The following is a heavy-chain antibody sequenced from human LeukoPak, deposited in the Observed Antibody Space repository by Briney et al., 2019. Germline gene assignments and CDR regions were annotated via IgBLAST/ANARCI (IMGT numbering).Heavy chain of an antibody. J-gene: IGHJ4*02. CDR1: GFTFSSYA. D-gene: IGHD6-6*01. CDR3: AKDYVREYSGLEFDY. Sequence: GSLRLSCAASGFTFSSYAMGWVRQAPGKGLEWVSAISGSGGSTYYADSVKGRFTISRDNSKNTLYLQMNSLRAEDTAVYYCAKDYVREYSGLEFDYWGQGTLVTVSS. V-gene: IGHV3-23*01. CDR2: ISGSGGST.